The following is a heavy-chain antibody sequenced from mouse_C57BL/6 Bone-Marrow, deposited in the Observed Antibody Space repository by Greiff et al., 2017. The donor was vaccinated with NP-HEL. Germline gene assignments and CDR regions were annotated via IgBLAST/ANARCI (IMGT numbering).Heavy chain of an antibody. CDR2: IDPSDSET. CDR3: ARQGWLLPFDY. D-gene: IGHD2-3*01. Sequence: QVQLQQPGAELVRPGSSVKLSCKASGYTFTSYWMHWVKQRPIQGLEWIGNIDPSDSETHYNQKFKDKATLTVEKSSSTAYMQLSSLTSEDSAVYYCARQGWLLPFDYWGQGTTLTVSS. V-gene: IGHV1-52*01. CDR1: GYTFTSYW. J-gene: IGHJ2*01.